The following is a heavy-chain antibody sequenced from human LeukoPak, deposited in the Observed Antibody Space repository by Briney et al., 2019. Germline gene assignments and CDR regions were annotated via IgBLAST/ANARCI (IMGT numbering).Heavy chain of an antibody. D-gene: IGHD3-10*01. V-gene: IGHV3-23*01. CDR2: ISGSGDST. CDR1: GFTFSSYA. Sequence: GGSLRLSCAASGFTFSSYAMSWVRQAPGKGLEWVSVISGSGDSTHYADSVKGRFTISRDNSKTTLYVQMNSLRAEDTAVYYCATRGSGSYYNAPDYWGQGTLVTVSS. J-gene: IGHJ4*02. CDR3: ATRGSGSYYNAPDY.